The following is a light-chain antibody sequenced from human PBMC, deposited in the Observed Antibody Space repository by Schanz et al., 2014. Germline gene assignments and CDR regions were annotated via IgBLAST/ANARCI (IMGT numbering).Light chain of an antibody. Sequence: QSALTQPASVSGSPGQSITIFCTGTSSDVGGYNYVSWYQQHPGKAPKLMIYEVSKRPSGVPDRFSGSKSGNTASLTVSGLQAEDEADYYCCSYAGSYTFEFGGGTKLTVL. V-gene: IGLV2-8*01. CDR2: EVS. J-gene: IGLJ2*01. CDR1: SSDVGGYNY. CDR3: CSYAGSYTFE.